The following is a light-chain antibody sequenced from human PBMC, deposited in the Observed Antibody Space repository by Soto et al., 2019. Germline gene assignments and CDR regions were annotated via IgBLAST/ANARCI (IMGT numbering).Light chain of an antibody. J-gene: IGLJ3*02. V-gene: IGLV1-47*01. CDR2: RND. CDR1: RYNIGSSF. Sequence: QSVLTQPPSASGTPGQRVTISCSGYRYNIGSSFVYWYQHFPGGAPKLIIYRNDQRPSGVPDRFSGSKSGTSASLAISGLRSEDEGNYYCASWDDRLSAWVVGGGTKLTVL. CDR3: ASWDDRLSAWV.